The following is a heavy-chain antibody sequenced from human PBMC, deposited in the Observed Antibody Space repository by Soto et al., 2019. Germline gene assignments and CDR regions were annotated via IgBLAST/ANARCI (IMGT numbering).Heavy chain of an antibody. Sequence: GGSLRLSCAASGFTFSSYSMNWVRQAPGKGLEWVSSISSSSSYIYYADSVKGRFTISRDNAKNSLYLQMNSLRAEDTAVYYCARGFRVQLHRWYGMDVWGQGTTVTVSS. CDR2: ISSSSSYI. D-gene: IGHD1-1*01. CDR3: ARGFRVQLHRWYGMDV. V-gene: IGHV3-21*01. J-gene: IGHJ6*02. CDR1: GFTFSSYS.